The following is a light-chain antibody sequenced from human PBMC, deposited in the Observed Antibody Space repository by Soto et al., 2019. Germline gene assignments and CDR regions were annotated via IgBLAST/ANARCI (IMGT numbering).Light chain of an antibody. V-gene: IGKV3-15*01. J-gene: IGKJ1*01. CDR1: QSIDTN. CDR2: SAS. Sequence: ETVMTQSPATLSVSPGERATLSCSASQSIDTNLAWYQHKPGQTPRLLIYSASTRATGVPSRFSGSGSGTEFPLTISSLQSADFAVYYCQQYNNWPPWTFGQGTKVEVK. CDR3: QQYNNWPPWT.